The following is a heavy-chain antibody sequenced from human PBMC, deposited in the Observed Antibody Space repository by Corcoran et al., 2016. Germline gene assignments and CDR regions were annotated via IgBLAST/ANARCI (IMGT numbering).Heavy chain of an antibody. V-gene: IGHV3-15*07. J-gene: IGHJ3*02. CDR2: IKSKGSGETT. D-gene: IGHD3-9*01. Sequence: EVQLVESGGDLVKPGESLRLSCAASGFNFNIAWMTWVRQAPGKGLEWVGLIKSKGSGETTDYAASVKGRFTISRDDSVNTVDLQMNSLKAEATAVVFGAAIFRPPPQDAFHIWGQGTMVTVSS. CDR3: AAIFRPPPQDAFHI. CDR1: GFNFNIAW.